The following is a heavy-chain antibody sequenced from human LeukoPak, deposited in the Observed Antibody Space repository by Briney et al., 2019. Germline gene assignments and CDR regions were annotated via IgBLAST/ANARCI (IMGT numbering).Heavy chain of an antibody. CDR2: IYSGGST. CDR1: GFTVSSNY. J-gene: IGHJ3*02. CDR3: ASRSSIAARGDAFDI. V-gene: IGHV3-53*01. Sequence: GGSLRLSCAASGFTVSSNYMSWVRQAPGKGLGWVSVIYSGGSTYYADSVEGRFTISRDNSKNTLYLQMKSLGAEDTAVYYCASRSSIAARGDAFDIWGQGTMVTVSS. D-gene: IGHD6-6*01.